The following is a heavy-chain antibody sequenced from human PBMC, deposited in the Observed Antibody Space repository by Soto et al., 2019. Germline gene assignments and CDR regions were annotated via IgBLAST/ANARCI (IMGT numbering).Heavy chain of an antibody. CDR2: IHYNGNT. J-gene: IGHJ4*02. V-gene: IGHV4-59*01. CDR1: GDSISSYS. CDR3: AREGNLGRWIQPLVS. Sequence: SETLSLTCTVSGDSISSYSWRWIRKPPGKGLEWIGNIHYNGNTKYSPSLKSRVTMSVDTSKNHFSLKLISVTTADTAVYFCAREGNLGRWIQPLVSWGQGTLVTVSS. D-gene: IGHD2-2*03.